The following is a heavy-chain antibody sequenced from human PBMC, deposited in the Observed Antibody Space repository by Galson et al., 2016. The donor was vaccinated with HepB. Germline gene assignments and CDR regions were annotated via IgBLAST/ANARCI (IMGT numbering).Heavy chain of an antibody. V-gene: IGHV4-39*01. Sequence: SETLSLTCTVSGGSVKSDRYYWGWIRQPPGKGLEWIGSFYYSGNTYYNPSLKSRVTISVDTSKNQFSLKLSSVTAADTAVYYCVRHVVEQLVAGFDYWGQGTLVTVSS. CDR2: FYYSGNT. CDR1: GGSVKSDRYY. CDR3: VRHVVEQLVAGFDY. D-gene: IGHD6-6*01. J-gene: IGHJ4*02.